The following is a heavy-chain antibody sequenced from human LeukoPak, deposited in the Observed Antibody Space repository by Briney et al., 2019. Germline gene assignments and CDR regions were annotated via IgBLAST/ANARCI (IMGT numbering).Heavy chain of an antibody. J-gene: IGHJ4*02. CDR3: ARDLLYSGFPTTFDY. Sequence: ASVKVSCKASGYTFTGYYMHWVRQAPGQGLEWMGWISAYNGNTNYAQKLQGRVTMTTDTSTSTAYMELRSLRSDDTAVYYCARDLLYSGFPTTFDYWGQGTLVTVSS. D-gene: IGHD5-12*01. CDR2: ISAYNGNT. CDR1: GYTFTGYY. V-gene: IGHV1-18*04.